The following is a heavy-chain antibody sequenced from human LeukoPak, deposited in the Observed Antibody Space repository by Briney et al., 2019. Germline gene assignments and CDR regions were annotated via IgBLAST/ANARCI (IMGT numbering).Heavy chain of an antibody. V-gene: IGHV4-31*01. CDR3: AVGDTGTKVDF. D-gene: IGHD3-10*01. J-gene: IGHJ4*02. Sequence: PSETLSLTCSVSGGSINTGNFCWNWIRQHPGEGLEWIGFICDGGSAYYNASLKSQVSISVDTSENQFSLKLTSVTAADTAVYYCAVGDTGTKVDFWGQGILVTVFS. CDR2: ICDGGSA. CDR1: GGSINTGNFC.